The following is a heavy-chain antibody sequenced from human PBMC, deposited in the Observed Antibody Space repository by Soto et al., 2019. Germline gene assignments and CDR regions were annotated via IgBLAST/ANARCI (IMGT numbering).Heavy chain of an antibody. D-gene: IGHD1-1*01. Sequence: EVQVVESGGGSVKPGGSLRLPCAASGFTFSNAWMSWVRQAPGKGLEWVGRIKSKADGGTTDYAAPVKGRFTISRDDSKSTLYLEMNSLKTEDTGVYYCTTHPHNQIDYWVQGTLVTVSS. J-gene: IGHJ4*02. CDR2: IKSKADGGTT. CDR1: GFTFSNAW. CDR3: TTHPHNQIDY. V-gene: IGHV3-15*01.